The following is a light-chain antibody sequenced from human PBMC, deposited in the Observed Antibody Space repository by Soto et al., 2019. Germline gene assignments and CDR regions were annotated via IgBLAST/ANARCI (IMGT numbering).Light chain of an antibody. CDR2: GAS. CDR1: QSVSSN. J-gene: IGKJ4*01. CDR3: KQYNNWPPT. V-gene: IGKV3-15*01. Sequence: EIVMTQSPATLSVSPGERATLSCRASQSVSSNLAWYQQKPGQAPRLLIYGASTRATGIPARFSGSGSGTEFTLTISSLQSEDFAVYYCKQYNNWPPTFCGGTKVEIK.